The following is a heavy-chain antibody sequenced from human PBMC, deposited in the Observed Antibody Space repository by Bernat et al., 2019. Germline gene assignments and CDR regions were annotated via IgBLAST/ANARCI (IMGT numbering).Heavy chain of an antibody. CDR1: GFTFDDYA. CDR3: AKDIGGGRWELGNYFDY. J-gene: IGHJ4*02. Sequence: EVQLVESGGGLVQPGRSLRLSCAASGFTFDDYAMHWVRQAPGKGLEGVSGISWNSGSIGYADSVKGRFTISRDNAKNSLYLQMNSLRAEDTALYYCAKDIGGGRWELGNYFDYWGQGTLVTVSS. V-gene: IGHV3-9*01. D-gene: IGHD1-26*01. CDR2: ISWNSGSI.